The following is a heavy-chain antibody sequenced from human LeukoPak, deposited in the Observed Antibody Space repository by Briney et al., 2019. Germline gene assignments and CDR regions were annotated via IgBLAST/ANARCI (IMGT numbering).Heavy chain of an antibody. V-gene: IGHV1-18*01. CDR2: ISAHNGKT. D-gene: IGHD4-11*01. CDR1: GYTFTSYG. J-gene: IGHJ4*02. Sequence: EASVKVSCNASGYTFTSYGIIWVRQAPGQGLQWMGWISAHNGKTNYAQNLQGRVTMTTDTSTNTVYLELRSLTSDDTAVYYCARAGTTLLLDYWGQGTLVTVSS. CDR3: ARAGTTLLLDY.